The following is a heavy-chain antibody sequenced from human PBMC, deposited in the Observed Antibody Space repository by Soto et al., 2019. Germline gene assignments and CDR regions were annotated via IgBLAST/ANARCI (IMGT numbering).Heavy chain of an antibody. CDR1: GGSISSGDYY. CDR3: ARVRVTTNYYYGMGV. V-gene: IGHV4-30-4*01. CDR2: IYYSGST. D-gene: IGHD4-4*01. J-gene: IGHJ6*02. Sequence: SETLSLTCTVSGGSISSGDYYWSWIRQPPGKGLEWIGYIYYSGSTYYNPSLKSRVTISVDTSKNQFSLKLSSVTAADTAVYYCARVRVTTNYYYGMGVWGQGTTVTVSS.